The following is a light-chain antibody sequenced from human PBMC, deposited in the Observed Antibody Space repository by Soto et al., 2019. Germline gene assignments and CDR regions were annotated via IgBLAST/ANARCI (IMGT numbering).Light chain of an antibody. J-gene: IGKJ4*01. V-gene: IGKV3-20*01. CDR1: QSVSSTF. CDR3: QQYGSSPLT. CDR2: GAS. Sequence: EIVLTQFPATLSLSPGERATISCSASQSVSSTFLGWYQQKPGQAPRLLIYGASNRASGIPDRFSGSGSGTDFTLTIRRLEPEDFAVYYCQQYGSSPLTFGGGTKIEIK.